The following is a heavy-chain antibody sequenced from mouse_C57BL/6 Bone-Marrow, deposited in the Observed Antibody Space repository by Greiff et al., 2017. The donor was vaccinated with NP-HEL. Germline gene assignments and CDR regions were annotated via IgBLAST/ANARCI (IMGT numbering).Heavy chain of an antibody. V-gene: IGHV1-50*01. CDR2: IDPSDSYT. Sequence: QVQLQQPGAELVKPGASVKLSCKASGYTFTSYWMQWVKQRPGQGLEWIGEIDPSDSYTNYNQKFKGKATLTVDTSSSTAYMQLSSLTSEDSAVYYCARAGYYHGSSYWYFDVWGTGTTVTVSS. CDR3: ARAGYYHGSSYWYFDV. J-gene: IGHJ1*03. CDR1: GYTFTSYW. D-gene: IGHD1-1*01.